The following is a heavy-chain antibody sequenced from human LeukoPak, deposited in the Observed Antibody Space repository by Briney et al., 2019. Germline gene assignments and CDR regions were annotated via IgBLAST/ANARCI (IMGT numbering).Heavy chain of an antibody. CDR1: GFTFSDYY. J-gene: IGHJ4*02. CDR3: ARGFLQLTPYYFDY. CDR2: IHNNGNT. V-gene: IGHV3-66*01. D-gene: IGHD1-1*01. Sequence: GGSLRPSCAASGFTFSDYYMNWIRQSPEKGLEWVSIIHNNGNTYYADSVKGRFTVSRDNSKNTVSLQMDSLRVDDTGVYYCARGFLQLTPYYFDYWGQGTLVTVSS.